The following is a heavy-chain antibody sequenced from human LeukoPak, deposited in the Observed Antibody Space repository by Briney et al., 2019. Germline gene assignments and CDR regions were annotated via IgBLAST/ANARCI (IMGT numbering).Heavy chain of an antibody. CDR2: TYPGDSDT. CDR1: GYSFTSYW. CDR3: ARSEEVAAAGTHWYGWFDP. Sequence: GESLKFSCKGSGYSFTSYWIGWVRQMPGKGLEWMGITYPGDSDTRYSPSFQGQVTISADKSISTAYLQWSSLKASDTAMYYCARSEEVAAAGTHWYGWFDPWGQGTLVTVSS. V-gene: IGHV5-51*01. J-gene: IGHJ5*02. D-gene: IGHD6-13*01.